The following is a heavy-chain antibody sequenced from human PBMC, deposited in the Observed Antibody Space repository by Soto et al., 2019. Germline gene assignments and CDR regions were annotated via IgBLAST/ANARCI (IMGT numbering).Heavy chain of an antibody. CDR1: GGSIYTGGFY. J-gene: IGHJ4*02. D-gene: IGHD1-26*01. Sequence: SETLSLTCTVSGGSIYTGGFYWSWIRQLPGKGLEWLGYIYYTGSTQYTPSLKSRLTISTDTSDNQFSLRLTSVTAADTAVYYCATSLVTSRTRVDYWGQGTLVTVSS. CDR3: ATSLVTSRTRVDY. V-gene: IGHV4-31*03. CDR2: IYYTGST.